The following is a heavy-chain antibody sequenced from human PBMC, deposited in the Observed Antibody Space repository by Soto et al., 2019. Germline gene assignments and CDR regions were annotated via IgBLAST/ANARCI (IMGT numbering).Heavy chain of an antibody. Sequence: GGSLRLSCAASGFTFSSCVMNWVRQAPGKGLEWVSSISSSSSYIYYADSVKGRFTISRDNAKNSLYLQMNSLRAEDTAVYYCARDPTYNWLDPWGQGTLVTVSS. CDR1: GFTFSSCV. J-gene: IGHJ5*02. V-gene: IGHV3-21*01. CDR2: ISSSSSYI. CDR3: ARDPTYNWLDP.